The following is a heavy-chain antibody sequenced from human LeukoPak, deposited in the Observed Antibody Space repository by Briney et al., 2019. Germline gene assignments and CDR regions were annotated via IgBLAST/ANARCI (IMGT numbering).Heavy chain of an antibody. Sequence: SVKVSCKASGGTFSGYAISWVRQAPGQGLEWMGGIIPIFGTANYAQKFQGRVTITTDESTSTAYMELSSLRSEDTAVYYCARSRDRITGPVNPYYFDYWGQGTLVTVSS. D-gene: IGHD1-14*01. CDR2: IIPIFGTA. CDR1: GGTFSGYA. V-gene: IGHV1-69*05. CDR3: ARSRDRITGPVNPYYFDY. J-gene: IGHJ4*02.